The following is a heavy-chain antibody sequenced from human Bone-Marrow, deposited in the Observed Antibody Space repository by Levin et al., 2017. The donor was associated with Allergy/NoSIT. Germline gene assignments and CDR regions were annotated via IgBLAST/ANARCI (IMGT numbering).Heavy chain of an antibody. CDR3: AGSYDLSGNYRMDV. CDR2: IYPGDSDT. J-gene: IGHJ6*02. D-gene: IGHD3-22*01. CDR1: GYSFIKYW. Sequence: GESLKISCKVSGYSFIKYWIGWVRQMPGKGLEWMGIIYPGDSDTRYSPSFQGQVTISADKSSRTAYLQWSSLRASDTAMYYCAGSYDLSGNYRMDVWGQGTTVTVSS. V-gene: IGHV5-51*01.